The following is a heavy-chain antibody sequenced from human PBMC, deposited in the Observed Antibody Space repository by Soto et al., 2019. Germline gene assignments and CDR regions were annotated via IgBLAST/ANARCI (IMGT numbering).Heavy chain of an antibody. CDR2: IYHSGST. J-gene: IGHJ3*02. Sequence: QVQLQVSGPGLGKPSGTLSLTCAVSGGSISTSNWWSWVRQPPGKGLEWIGEIYHSGSTNYSPSLKSRVTISVDKSKNQFSLKLSSVTAADTAVYYCARFMTMVTNLAFDIWGQGTMVTVSS. D-gene: IGHD4-17*01. V-gene: IGHV4-4*02. CDR3: ARFMTMVTNLAFDI. CDR1: GGSISTSNW.